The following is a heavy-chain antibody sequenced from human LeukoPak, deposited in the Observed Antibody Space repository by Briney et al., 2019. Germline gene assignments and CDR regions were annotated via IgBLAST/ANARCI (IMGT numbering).Heavy chain of an antibody. Sequence: SETLSLTCTVSGGSISSYYWSWIRQPLGKGLEWIGYIYYSGSTNYNPSFKSRVTISVDTSKNQFSLKLSSVTAADTAAYYCAREPPLDSSGYRGAFDIWGQGTMVTVSS. J-gene: IGHJ3*02. CDR2: IYYSGST. CDR1: GGSISSYY. CDR3: AREPPLDSSGYRGAFDI. V-gene: IGHV4-59*01. D-gene: IGHD3-22*01.